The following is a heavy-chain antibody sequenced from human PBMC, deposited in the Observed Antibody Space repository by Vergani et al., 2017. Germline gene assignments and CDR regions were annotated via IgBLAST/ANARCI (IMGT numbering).Heavy chain of an antibody. V-gene: IGHV3-21*01. CDR1: GFTFSSFS. J-gene: IGHJ3*02. D-gene: IGHD6-13*01. CDR3: ARRIAAAGAFDI. Sequence: EVQLVESGGGLVKPGGSLRLSCAASGFTFSSFSMNWFRQAPGKGLDWGSSISSSSSYIYYADSVKGRFTISRDNAKNSLYLQINILRAEDTAVYYCARRIAAAGAFDIWGQGTMVTVSS. CDR2: ISSSSSYI.